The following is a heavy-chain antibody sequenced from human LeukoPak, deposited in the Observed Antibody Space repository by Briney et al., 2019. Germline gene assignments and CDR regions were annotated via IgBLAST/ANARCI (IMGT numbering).Heavy chain of an antibody. CDR1: GFTFSSYS. CDR2: ISSSSSTI. D-gene: IGHD5-12*01. V-gene: IGHV3-48*02. J-gene: IGHJ4*02. Sequence: QSGGSLRLSCAASGFTFSSYSMNWVRQAPGKGLEWVSYISSSSSTIYYADSVKGRFTISRDNAKNSLYLQMNSPRDEDTAVYYCAIGGVATTVPFDYWGQGTLVTVSS. CDR3: AIGGVATTVPFDY.